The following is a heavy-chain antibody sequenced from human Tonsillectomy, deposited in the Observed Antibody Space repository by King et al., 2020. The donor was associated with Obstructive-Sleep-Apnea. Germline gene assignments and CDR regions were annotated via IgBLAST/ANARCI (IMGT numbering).Heavy chain of an antibody. Sequence: VQLQQWGAGLLKPSETLSLTCAVYGGSFSGYYWSWIRQPPGKGLEWIGEINHSGSTNHNPSLKSRVTISVDTSKNQFSLKLSSVTAADTAVYYCARKGGRIAVAGFNWFDPWGQGTLVTVSS. D-gene: IGHD6-19*01. CDR3: ARKGGRIAVAGFNWFDP. J-gene: IGHJ5*02. CDR2: INHSGST. CDR1: GGSFSGYY. V-gene: IGHV4-34*01.